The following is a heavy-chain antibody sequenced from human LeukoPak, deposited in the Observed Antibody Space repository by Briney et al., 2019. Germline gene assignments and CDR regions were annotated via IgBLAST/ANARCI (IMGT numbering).Heavy chain of an antibody. J-gene: IGHJ4*02. CDR2: IKSKTDGGTT. D-gene: IGHD1-26*01. V-gene: IGHV3-15*01. Sequence: PGGSLRLSCVASGFAFSNAWMSWVRQAPGKGLEWVGRIKSKTDGGTTDYAAPVEGRFTISRDDSKNTVYLEMNSLKTEDTALYYCTTSVGSGGFDYWGQGTLVPVSS. CDR3: TTSVGSGGFDY. CDR1: GFAFSNAW.